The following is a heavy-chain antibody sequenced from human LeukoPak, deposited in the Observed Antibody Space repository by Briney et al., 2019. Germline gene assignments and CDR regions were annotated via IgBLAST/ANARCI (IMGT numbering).Heavy chain of an antibody. V-gene: IGHV4-59*01. CDR2: IYYTET. CDR1: GGSISSYY. CDR3: ATRKLGNDY. Sequence: SETLSLTCTVSGGSISSYYWSWIRQPPGKGLEWIGYIYYTETSYNPSLKSRVTISADTSKNQFSLKLYSVTAADTAVYYCATRKLGNDYWGQGTLVTVSS. D-gene: IGHD7-27*01. J-gene: IGHJ4*02.